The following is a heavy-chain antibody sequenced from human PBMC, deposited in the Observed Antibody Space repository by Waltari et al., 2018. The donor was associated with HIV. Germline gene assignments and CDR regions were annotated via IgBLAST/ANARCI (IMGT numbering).Heavy chain of an antibody. J-gene: IGHJ4*02. V-gene: IGHV3-7*01. Sequence: EVQLVDSGGGLVQPGGSLRISCAASGFPISSYSMSWVRQAPGEGLEWVAFIKEDGSEKTYVDSVKGRFTISRDNAKNSLFLQMNNLRAEDTAVYYCGRGGLRDYWGQGTLVTVSS. CDR2: IKEDGSEK. CDR3: GRGGLRDY. D-gene: IGHD3-16*01. CDR1: GFPISSYS.